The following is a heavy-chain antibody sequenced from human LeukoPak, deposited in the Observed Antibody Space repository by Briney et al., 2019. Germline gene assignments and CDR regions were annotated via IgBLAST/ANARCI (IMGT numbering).Heavy chain of an antibody. CDR2: INPSGGST. CDR3: ARVYNWNGYFDF. CDR1: GYTFITYY. V-gene: IGHV1-46*01. Sequence: ASVKVYCKASGYTFITYYIHWVRQAPGQGLEWMGVINPSGGSTTYAQKFQGRVTMTRDTSTSTVHMDLSSLRSEDTAVYYCARVYNWNGYFDFWGQGTLVTVSS. J-gene: IGHJ4*02. D-gene: IGHD1-1*01.